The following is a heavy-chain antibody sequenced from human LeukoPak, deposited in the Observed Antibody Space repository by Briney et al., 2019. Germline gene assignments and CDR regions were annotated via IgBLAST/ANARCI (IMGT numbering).Heavy chain of an antibody. CDR3: LRGDRRDY. CDR1: GFTFNNYN. CDR2: ITSSGTYM. V-gene: IGHV3-21*06. J-gene: IGHJ4*02. Sequence: GEPLRLSCAASGFTFNNYNMNWVRQAPGKALEWVSSITSSGTYMFYADSVKGRFIISRDNAKDSLYLQMNSLRVEDTAVYYCLRGDRRDYWGQGTLVTVSS.